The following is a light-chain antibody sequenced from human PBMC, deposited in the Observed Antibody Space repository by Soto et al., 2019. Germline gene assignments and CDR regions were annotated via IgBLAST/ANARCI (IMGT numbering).Light chain of an antibody. CDR1: QSISSS. CDR2: DAS. V-gene: IGKV1-39*01. Sequence: DIQMTQSPSSLSASVGDRVTITCRASQSISSSLNWYQQKPGKAPKLLIYDASSLQSGVPSRFSGSGSGTYFTLTISSLQPEDFATYYCQQSYSTLRTFGQGPKVGIK. CDR3: QQSYSTLRT. J-gene: IGKJ1*01.